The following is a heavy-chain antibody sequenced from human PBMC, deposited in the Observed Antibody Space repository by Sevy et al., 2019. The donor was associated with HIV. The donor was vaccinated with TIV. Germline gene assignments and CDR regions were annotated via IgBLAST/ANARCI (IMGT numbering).Heavy chain of an antibody. CDR2: INSDGSST. V-gene: IGHV3-74*01. J-gene: IGHJ6*02. CDR1: GFTFSSYW. D-gene: IGHD3-3*01. CDR3: ARGEVNYDSLIPIRTEGGYYYGMDV. Sequence: GGSLRLSCAASGFTFSSYWMHWVRQAPGKGLVWVSRINSDGSSTSYADSVKGRFTISRDNAKNTLYLQMNSLRAEDTAVYYCARGEVNYDSLIPIRTEGGYYYGMDVWGQGTTVTVSS.